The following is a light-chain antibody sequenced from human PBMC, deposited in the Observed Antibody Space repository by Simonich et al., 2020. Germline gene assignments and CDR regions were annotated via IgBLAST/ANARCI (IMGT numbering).Light chain of an antibody. CDR1: VLAKKY. CDR3: YSAADNNRV. J-gene: IGLJ3*02. CDR2: KDS. Sequence: SYELTQPSSVSVSPGQTARITCSGDVLAKKYARWFQQKPGQAPVLVIYKDSERPSGIPERFSGSSSGTTFTVTISGAQVEDEADYYCYSAADNNRVFGGGTKLTVL. V-gene: IGLV3-27*01.